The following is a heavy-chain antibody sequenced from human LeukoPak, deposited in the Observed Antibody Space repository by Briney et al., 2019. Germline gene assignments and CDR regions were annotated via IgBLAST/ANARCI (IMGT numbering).Heavy chain of an antibody. Sequence: GGSLRLSCAASGFTVSSNYMSWVRQAPGKGLEWVSVIYSGGSTYYADSVKGRFTISRDNSKNTLYLQMNSLRAEDTAVYYCAFMLFGLGSHAFDIWGQGTMVTVSS. CDR3: AFMLFGLGSHAFDI. J-gene: IGHJ3*02. CDR2: IYSGGST. D-gene: IGHD3/OR15-3a*01. CDR1: GFTVSSNY. V-gene: IGHV3-66*02.